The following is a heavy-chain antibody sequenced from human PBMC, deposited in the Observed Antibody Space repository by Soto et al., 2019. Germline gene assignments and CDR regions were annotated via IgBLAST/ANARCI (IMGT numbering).Heavy chain of an antibody. V-gene: IGHV1-18*01. CDR2: ISSYNGNT. CDR3: ARDHPRYCSSTSCYAAMP. J-gene: IGHJ5*02. Sequence: GASVKVSCKASGYTFTSYGISWVRQAPGQGLEWMGWISSYNGNTNYAQKLQGRVTMTTDTSTSTAYMELRSLRSDDTAVYYCARDHPRYCSSTSCYAAMPWGQGTLVTVSS. D-gene: IGHD2-2*01. CDR1: GYTFTSYG.